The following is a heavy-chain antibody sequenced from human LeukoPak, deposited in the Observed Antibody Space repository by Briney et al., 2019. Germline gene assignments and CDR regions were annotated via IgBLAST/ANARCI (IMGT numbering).Heavy chain of an antibody. Sequence: SETLSLTCTVSGGSISTSSYYWGWIRQPPGKGLEWIGSMYYSGSTYYNPSLKSRVTISVDTSKNQFSLNLYSVTAADTAMYYCARDLYGSGSYYSPLGYWGQGTLVTVSS. CDR2: MYYSGST. D-gene: IGHD3-10*01. CDR1: GGSISTSSYY. J-gene: IGHJ4*02. CDR3: ARDLYGSGSYYSPLGY. V-gene: IGHV4-39*07.